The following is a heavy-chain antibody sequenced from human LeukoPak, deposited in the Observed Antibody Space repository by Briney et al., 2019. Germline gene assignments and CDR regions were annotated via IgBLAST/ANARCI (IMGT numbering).Heavy chain of an antibody. CDR1: GVSITRYY. V-gene: IGHV4-59*08. D-gene: IGHD3-10*01. CDR3: ARHGSGTYYYYYMDV. J-gene: IGHJ6*03. Sequence: SETLSLTCAVSGVSITRYYWTWIRQPPGKGLEYIAYIYYTGSTSYNPSLKSRVTMSVDTSKNQFSLKLSSVTAADTAVYYCARHGSGTYYYYYMDVWGKGTTVTISS. CDR2: IYYTGST.